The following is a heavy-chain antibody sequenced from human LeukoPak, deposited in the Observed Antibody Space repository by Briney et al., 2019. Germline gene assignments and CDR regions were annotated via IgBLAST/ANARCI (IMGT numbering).Heavy chain of an antibody. J-gene: IGHJ4*02. CDR3: ARGQDSSGWDPSSDY. CDR1: GGSFSGYY. CDR2: INHSGSI. Sequence: PSETLSLTCAVYGGSFSGYYWSWIRQPPGKGLEWIGEINHSGSINYNPSLKSRVTISVDTSKNQFSLKLSSVTAADTAVYYCARGQDSSGWDPSSDYWGQGTLVTVSS. V-gene: IGHV4-34*01. D-gene: IGHD6-19*01.